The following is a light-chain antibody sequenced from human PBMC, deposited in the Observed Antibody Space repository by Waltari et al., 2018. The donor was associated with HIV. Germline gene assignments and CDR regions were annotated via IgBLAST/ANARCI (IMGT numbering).Light chain of an antibody. CDR1: SSNIGNNA. V-gene: IGLV1-36*01. J-gene: IGLJ1*01. CDR3: AAWDDNLNGYV. Sequence: QSVLTQPPSVSEAPRQRVTISCSGSSSNIGNNAVTWYQQVPGKAPKLLIYYDDLRPSGVPDRFSGSKSGTSASLAISGLQSEDEADYYCAAWDDNLNGYVFGTGTKVTVL. CDR2: YDD.